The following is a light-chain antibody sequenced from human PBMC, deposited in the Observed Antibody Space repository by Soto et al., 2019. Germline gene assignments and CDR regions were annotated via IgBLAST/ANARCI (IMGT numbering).Light chain of an antibody. Sequence: EIVLTHSPGTLSSFPGYRVTLSCRASQYINTRLAWYQHRPGQAPRLLIYGASTRATGVPARFSGSGSGTESTLTINSLQSEDFALYYCQEYDNWPLWKFGQGTKVDIK. V-gene: IGKV3-15*01. J-gene: IGKJ1*01. CDR1: QYINTR. CDR3: QEYDNWPLWK. CDR2: GAS.